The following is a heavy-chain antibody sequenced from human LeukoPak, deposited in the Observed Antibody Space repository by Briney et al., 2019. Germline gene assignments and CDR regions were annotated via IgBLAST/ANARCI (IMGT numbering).Heavy chain of an antibody. CDR1: GFTFSSYP. D-gene: IGHD6-19*01. CDR2: ISTTGSSI. Sequence: GGSLRLSCAASGFTFSSYPMSWVRQAPGKGLEWVSYISTTGSSIYYADSVKGRLTISRDNVKNLLYLQMNSLRAEDTAVYYCARVQRGIAVALDYWGQGTLATVSS. V-gene: IGHV3-48*04. CDR3: ARVQRGIAVALDY. J-gene: IGHJ4*02.